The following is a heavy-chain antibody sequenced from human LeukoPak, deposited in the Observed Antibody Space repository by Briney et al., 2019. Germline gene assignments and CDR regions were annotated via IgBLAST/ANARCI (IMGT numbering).Heavy chain of an antibody. J-gene: IGHJ4*02. V-gene: IGHV3-74*01. Sequence: PGGSLRLSCAASGFTFSSHWMHWVRQAPGKGLVWVSRINNDGSDTTYADSVEGRFTISRDNGKNTLYLQMNSLRVEDTAVYYCAKVFQWLVPDYWGQGTLVTVSS. CDR1: GFTFSSHW. CDR3: AKVFQWLVPDY. CDR2: INNDGSDT. D-gene: IGHD6-19*01.